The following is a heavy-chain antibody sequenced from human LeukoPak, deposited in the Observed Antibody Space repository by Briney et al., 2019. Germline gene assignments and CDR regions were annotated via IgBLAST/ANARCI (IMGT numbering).Heavy chain of an antibody. Sequence: ASVKVSCKVSGYTLTELSMHWVRQAPGKGLEWMGGFDPEDGETTYAQKFQGRVTMTEDTSTDTAYMELSSLRSEDTAVYYCATVLGVRGVLDYWGQGTLVTVSS. V-gene: IGHV1-24*01. D-gene: IGHD3-10*01. CDR3: ATVLGVRGVLDY. CDR2: FDPEDGET. J-gene: IGHJ4*02. CDR1: GYTLTELS.